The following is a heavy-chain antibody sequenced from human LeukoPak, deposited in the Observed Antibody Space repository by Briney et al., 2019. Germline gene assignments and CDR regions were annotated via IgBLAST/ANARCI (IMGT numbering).Heavy chain of an antibody. J-gene: IGHJ4*02. D-gene: IGHD2-2*02. Sequence: PSETLSLTGTVSGYSISSGYYWGWIRQPPGKGLEWIGSIYHSGSTYYNPSLKSRVTISVDTSKNQFSLKLSSVTAADTAVYYCARDSPTADIVVVPAAILIDWGQGTLVTVSS. V-gene: IGHV4-38-2*02. CDR2: IYHSGST. CDR3: ARDSPTADIVVVPAAILID. CDR1: GYSISSGYY.